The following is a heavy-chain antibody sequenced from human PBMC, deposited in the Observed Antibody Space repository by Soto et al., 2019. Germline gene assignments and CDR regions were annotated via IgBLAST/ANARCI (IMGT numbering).Heavy chain of an antibody. CDR3: AREMSTMILGGYFDL. CDR1: RFTFSTYS. CDR2: ISHDGSHK. Sequence: QVQLVESGGGVVQPGRSLRLSCAASRFTFSTYSMHWVRQAPGKGLAWVAVISHDGSHKYYADSVKGRFTISRDNSKNTLYLQTSSLRAEDTAVYYCAREMSTMILGGYFDLWGRGTLVTVSS. V-gene: IGHV3-30-3*01. J-gene: IGHJ2*01. D-gene: IGHD3-22*01.